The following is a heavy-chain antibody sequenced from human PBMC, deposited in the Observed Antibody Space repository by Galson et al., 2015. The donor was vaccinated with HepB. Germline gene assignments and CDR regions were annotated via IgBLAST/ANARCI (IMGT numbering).Heavy chain of an antibody. D-gene: IGHD3-10*01. J-gene: IGHJ6*02. Sequence: SLRLSCAASGFTLSSGFTLSTSAMHWVRQAPGKGLEWVAVIWFDGSKKYYADSVKGRVTISRDNSKNTLYLQMNSLRVEDTAVYYCATERRGGMDVWCQGTTVTVSS. CDR2: IWFDGSKK. V-gene: IGHV3-33*01. CDR1: GFTLSSGFTLSTSA. CDR3: ATERRGGMDV.